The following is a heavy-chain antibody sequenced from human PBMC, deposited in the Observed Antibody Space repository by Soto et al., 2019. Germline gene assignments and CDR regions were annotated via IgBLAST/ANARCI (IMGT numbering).Heavy chain of an antibody. Sequence: GEPRKSSGNGSGYSFTNYWIGWVRQMPGKGLEWMGIIYPGDSDTRYSPSFQGQVTISADKSISTAYLQWSSLKASDTAMYYCARRWLQDYGMDVWGQGTTVTVSS. V-gene: IGHV5-51*01. D-gene: IGHD3-22*01. J-gene: IGHJ6*02. CDR3: ARRWLQDYGMDV. CDR1: GYSFTNYW. CDR2: IYPGDSDT.